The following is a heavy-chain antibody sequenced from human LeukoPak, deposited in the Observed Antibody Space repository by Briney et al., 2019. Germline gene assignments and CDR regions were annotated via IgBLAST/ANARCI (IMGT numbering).Heavy chain of an antibody. V-gene: IGHV1-69*13. Sequence: GASVKVSCKASGGTFSSYAISWVRQAPGQGLEWMGGIIPIFGTANYAQKFQGRVTITADESTSTAYMELSSLRSDDTAVYYCARGYYDSSAYYSADYWGQGTLVTVSS. J-gene: IGHJ4*02. D-gene: IGHD3-22*01. CDR2: IIPIFGTA. CDR3: ARGYYDSSAYYSADY. CDR1: GGTFSSYA.